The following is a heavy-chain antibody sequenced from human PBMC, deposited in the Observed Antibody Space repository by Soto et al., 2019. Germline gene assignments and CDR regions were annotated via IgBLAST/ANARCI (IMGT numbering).Heavy chain of an antibody. J-gene: IGHJ4*02. V-gene: IGHV3-23*01. CDR3: ARRLAPSGSGWDY. D-gene: IGHD6-19*01. Sequence: EVQLLQSGGGLVQPGESLRLSCAASGFSFESYAMIWVRQAPGKGLEWVSRISNSGADTYYTDSVRGRFIVSRDNSKNTLYLQMNSLRAEDTAVYYCARRLAPSGSGWDYWGQGTPVTVSS. CDR1: GFSFESYA. CDR2: ISNSGADT.